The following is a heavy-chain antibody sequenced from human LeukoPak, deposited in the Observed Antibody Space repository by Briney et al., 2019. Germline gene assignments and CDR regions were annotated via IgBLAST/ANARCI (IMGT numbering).Heavy chain of an antibody. J-gene: IGHJ4*02. CDR3: ARATAENDY. CDR1: VYTFTHYY. D-gene: IGHD1-14*01. Sequence: ASVTVSFKSSVYTFTHYYMHWVRQAPGQGLEGMGRINPKSGGTNYLQKFQCRVTMTSYTSISTAYMELSRLRSDDTAVYYCARATAENDYWGQGTLVTVSS. V-gene: IGHV1-2*06. CDR2: INPKSGGT.